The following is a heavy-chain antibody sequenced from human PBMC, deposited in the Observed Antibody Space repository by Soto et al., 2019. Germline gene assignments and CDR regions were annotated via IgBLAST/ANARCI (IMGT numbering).Heavy chain of an antibody. J-gene: IGHJ4*02. V-gene: IGHV3-30-3*01. Sequence: PGGSLRLSCAASGFTFSSYAMHWVRQAPGKGLEWVAVISYDGSNKYYADSVKGRFTISRDNSKNTLYLQMNSLRAEDTAVYYCERDIGYCTNGVCYTGIGFDYWGQGTLVPVSP. D-gene: IGHD2-8*01. CDR3: ERDIGYCTNGVCYTGIGFDY. CDR1: GFTFSSYA. CDR2: ISYDGSNK.